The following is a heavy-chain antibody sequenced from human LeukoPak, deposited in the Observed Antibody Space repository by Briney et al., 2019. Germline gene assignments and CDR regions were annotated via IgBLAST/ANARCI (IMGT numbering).Heavy chain of an antibody. CDR2: IIPIFGAP. CDR1: GGTFGSYA. V-gene: IGHV1-69*06. CDR3: ASPGALSELGQFGELLTFDY. D-gene: IGHD3-10*01. J-gene: IGHJ4*02. Sequence: SVKVSCKASGGTFGSYAISWVRQAPGQGLEWMGGIIPIFGAPNYAQKFQGRVTITADKSTSTAYMELSSLRSEDTAVYYCASPGALSELGQFGELLTFDYWGQGTLVTVSS.